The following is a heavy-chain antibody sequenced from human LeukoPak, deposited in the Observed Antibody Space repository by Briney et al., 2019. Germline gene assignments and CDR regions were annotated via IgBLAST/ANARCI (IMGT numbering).Heavy chain of an antibody. J-gene: IGHJ4*02. CDR1: EFTLSNYW. Sequence: GGSLRLSCAASEFTLSNYWMSWVRQAPGKGLEWVANTNQDRSKKYYVDSVKGRFTISRDNAKNSLYLQMNSLRADDTAVYYCARDQNYPSFDYRGGGTLVTVSS. CDR3: ARDQNYPSFDY. D-gene: IGHD1-7*01. CDR2: TNQDRSKK. V-gene: IGHV3-7*01.